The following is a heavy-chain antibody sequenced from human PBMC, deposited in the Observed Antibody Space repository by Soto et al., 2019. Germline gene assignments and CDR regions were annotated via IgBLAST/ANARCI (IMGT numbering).Heavy chain of an antibody. CDR1: GGTFSTSA. CDR3: ARDKDRQQLGGNYYYILDV. J-gene: IGHJ6*02. CDR2: IMPIFRTP. Sequence: QVQLEQSGAEVKKPGSSVKVSCKASGGTFSTSAISWVRQAPGQGLEWMGGIMPIFRTPDYAQKFQGRVTITADESTXXAXXELSGLTSDDTAVYYCARDKDRQQLGGNYYYILDVWGQGTTVTVSS. V-gene: IGHV1-69*12. D-gene: IGHD3-3*02.